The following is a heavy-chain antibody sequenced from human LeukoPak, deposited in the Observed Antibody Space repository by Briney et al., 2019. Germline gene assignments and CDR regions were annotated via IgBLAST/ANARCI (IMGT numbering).Heavy chain of an antibody. Sequence: PGGSLRLSCAASGFTFINAWMTWVRQAPGKGLEWVGHIKSITDGGTTDFAAPVKGRFTISRDDLKNTLYLQMNSLKTEDTAVYFCTTGKDSYNYYFYYYMDVWGKGTTVTVSS. D-gene: IGHD1-1*01. V-gene: IGHV3-15*01. CDR3: TTGKDSYNYYFYYYMDV. J-gene: IGHJ6*03. CDR1: GFTFINAW. CDR2: IKSITDGGTT.